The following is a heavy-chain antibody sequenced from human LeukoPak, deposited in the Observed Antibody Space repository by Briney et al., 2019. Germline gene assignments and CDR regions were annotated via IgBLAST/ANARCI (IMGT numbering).Heavy chain of an antibody. V-gene: IGHV1-69*05. CDR3: ARDKRYFDQNDAFDI. Sequence: VASVKVSCKASGGTFSSYAISWVRPAPGQGLEWMGGIIPIFGTANYAQRFQGRVTITTDESTSTAYMELSSLRSEDTAVYYCARDKRYFDQNDAFDIWGQGTMVTVSS. CDR2: IIPIFGTA. J-gene: IGHJ3*02. CDR1: GGTFSSYA. D-gene: IGHD3-9*01.